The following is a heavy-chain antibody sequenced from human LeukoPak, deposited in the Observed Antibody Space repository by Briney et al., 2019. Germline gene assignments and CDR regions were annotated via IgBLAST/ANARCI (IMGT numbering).Heavy chain of an antibody. V-gene: IGHV3-23*01. CDR2: SCGDDGDT. J-gene: IGHJ4*02. CDR3: ANCINIPVPSDY. D-gene: IGHD3-3*02. Sequence: GSLRLSCAASGFTFSSHAMSWVRQAPGKGLEWVSGSCGDDGDTDYADSVKGRFTISRDNSKNTLYLQLNSLRAEDTAVYYCANCINIPVPSDYWGQGTLVTVSS. CDR1: GFTFSSHA.